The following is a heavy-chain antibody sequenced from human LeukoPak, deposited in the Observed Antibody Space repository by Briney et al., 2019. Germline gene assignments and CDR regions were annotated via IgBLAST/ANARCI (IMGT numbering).Heavy chain of an antibody. V-gene: IGHV1-8*03. J-gene: IGHJ4*02. Sequence: ASVKVSCKASGYTFTSYDINWVRQATGQGLEWMGWMNPNSGNTGYAQKFQGGVTITRNTSISTAYMELSSLRSEDTAVYYCARVDNWNYEDYWGQGTLVTVSS. D-gene: IGHD1-7*01. CDR3: ARVDNWNYEDY. CDR2: MNPNSGNT. CDR1: GYTFTSYD.